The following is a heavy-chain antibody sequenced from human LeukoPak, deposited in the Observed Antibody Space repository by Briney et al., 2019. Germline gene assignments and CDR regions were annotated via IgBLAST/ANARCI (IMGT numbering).Heavy chain of an antibody. CDR3: ARSGSYYGSTSG. V-gene: IGHV4-31*02. CDR2: SYYSGST. CDR1: GGSISSGGYY. D-gene: IGHD3-10*01. J-gene: IGHJ4*02. Sequence: PSETLSLTCTVSGGSISSGGYYWSWIRQHPGKGLEWIGYSYYSGSTNHNPSLKSRVTISLDTSKNQFSLKLSSVTAADTAVYYCARSGSYYGSTSGWGQGTLVTVSP.